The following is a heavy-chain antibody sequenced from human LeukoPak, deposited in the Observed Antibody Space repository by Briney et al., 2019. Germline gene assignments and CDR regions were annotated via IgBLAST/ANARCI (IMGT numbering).Heavy chain of an antibody. V-gene: IGHV3-7*01. CDR1: GFTFSEYS. D-gene: IGHD1-14*01. CDR2: IKQDGREK. Sequence: TGGSLRLSCAASGFTFSEYSMNWVRQAPGKGVEWVANIKQDGREKYYVDSVKGRFTISRENAKNSLYLQVNSLRAEDTAVYYCARNQRRLDYWGQGTLVTVSS. J-gene: IGHJ4*02. CDR3: ARNQRRLDY.